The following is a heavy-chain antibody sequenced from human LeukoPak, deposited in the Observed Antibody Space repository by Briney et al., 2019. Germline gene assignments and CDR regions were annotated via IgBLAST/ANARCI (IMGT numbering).Heavy chain of an antibody. D-gene: IGHD3-22*01. V-gene: IGHV3-30*18. CDR1: GFTFSTFG. CDR3: AKVNYYDDY. Sequence: GRSLRLSCAASGFTFSTFGIHWVRQAPGKGLEWVAAISPDGNSEYYADSVKGRFTISRDNSKNMIYLQMNSLRGEDSAVYYCAKVNYYDDYWGQGTLVTASS. CDR2: ISPDGNSE. J-gene: IGHJ4*02.